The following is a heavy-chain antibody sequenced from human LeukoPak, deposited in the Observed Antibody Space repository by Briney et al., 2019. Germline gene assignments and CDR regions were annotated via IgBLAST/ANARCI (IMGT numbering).Heavy chain of an antibody. CDR1: GFTVSSNY. J-gene: IGHJ4*02. CDR3: AIYYGSGTEGY. D-gene: IGHD3-10*01. Sequence: GGSLRLSCAASGFTVSSNYMSWVRQAPGKGLEWVSVIYSSGSTYYADSVKGRFTISRDNSKNTLYLQMNSLRAEDTAVYYCAIYYGSGTEGYWGQGTLVTVSS. V-gene: IGHV3-53*01. CDR2: IYSSGST.